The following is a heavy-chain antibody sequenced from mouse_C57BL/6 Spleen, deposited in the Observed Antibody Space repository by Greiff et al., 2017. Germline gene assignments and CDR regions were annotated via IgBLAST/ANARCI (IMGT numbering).Heavy chain of an antibody. Sequence: QVQLKESGPELVKPGASVKISCKASGYAFSSSWMNWVKQRPGKGLEWIGRIYPGDGDTNYNGKYKSKATLTANKSSSTAYMQLSGLTSEDSAVYFCARSGTRDYWGQGTTLTVSS. V-gene: IGHV1-82*01. CDR3: ARSGTRDY. D-gene: IGHD1-1*01. CDR2: IYPGDGDT. J-gene: IGHJ2*01. CDR1: GYAFSSSW.